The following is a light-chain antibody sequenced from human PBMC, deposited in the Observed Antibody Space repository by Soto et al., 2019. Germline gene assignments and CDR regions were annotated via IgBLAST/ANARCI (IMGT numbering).Light chain of an antibody. Sequence: EIVLRQSPGTLSLSPGERATLFCRASQSVSSNYLAWYQQKPGQAPRLLMYGASSRATGPPDRFSGRGSGTDFTLTINRLEPEDFAVYYCQAYGSSPVTFGGGTKVEIK. CDR2: GAS. J-gene: IGKJ4*01. V-gene: IGKV3-20*01. CDR3: QAYGSSPVT. CDR1: QSVSSNY.